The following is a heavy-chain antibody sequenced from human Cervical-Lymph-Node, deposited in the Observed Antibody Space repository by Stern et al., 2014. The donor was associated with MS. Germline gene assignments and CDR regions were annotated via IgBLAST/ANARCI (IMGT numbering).Heavy chain of an antibody. Sequence: EVQLVQSGPEVKRPGESLKISCQASGYTFTSYWIGWVRQMPGKGLGGMGIIYPGDSYTRYSPSFQGQVTLSADKSISTAYLQWNNLKASDTAIYYCARQRYFDYWGQGTLVTVSS. CDR1: GYTFTSYW. CDR2: IYPGDSYT. V-gene: IGHV5-51*01. J-gene: IGHJ4*02. CDR3: ARQRYFDY.